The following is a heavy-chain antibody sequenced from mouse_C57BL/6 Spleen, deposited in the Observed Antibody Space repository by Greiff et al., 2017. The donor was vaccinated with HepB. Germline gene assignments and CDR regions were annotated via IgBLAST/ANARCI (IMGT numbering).Heavy chain of an antibody. CDR3: ARYGDDYGYAMDY. D-gene: IGHD2-4*01. CDR1: GYTFTSYW. V-gene: IGHV1-53*01. J-gene: IGHJ4*01. CDR2: INPSNGGT. Sequence: QVHVKQPGTELVKPGASVKLSCKASGYTFTSYWMHWVKQRPGQGLEWIGNINPSNGGTNYNEKFKSKATLTVDKSSSTAYMQLSSLTSEDSAVYYCARYGDDYGYAMDYWGQGTSVTVSS.